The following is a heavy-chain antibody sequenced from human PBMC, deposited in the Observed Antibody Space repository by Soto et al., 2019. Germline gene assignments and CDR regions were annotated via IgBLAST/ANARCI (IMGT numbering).Heavy chain of an antibody. J-gene: IGHJ4*02. CDR3: ASDDLLTGALDY. D-gene: IGHD3-9*01. Sequence: QVHMVQSGPEVKKPGASVKVSCKASGYTFTSFGISWVRQAPGQGLEWMGRISNYNGNTDYAQKFQDRVTMTTDTSTATAYMELRTLRSDDTAVYYCASDDLLTGALDYWGQGTLVTVSS. CDR1: GYTFTSFG. CDR2: ISNYNGNT. V-gene: IGHV1-18*01.